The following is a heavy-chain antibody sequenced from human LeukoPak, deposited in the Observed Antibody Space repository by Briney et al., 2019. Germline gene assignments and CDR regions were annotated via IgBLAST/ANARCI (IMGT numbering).Heavy chain of an antibody. D-gene: IGHD6-13*01. CDR2: INTNTGNP. CDR3: ARVPRAAAGFDAFDI. J-gene: IGHJ3*02. CDR1: GYTFTGYY. V-gene: IGHV7-4-1*02. Sequence: ASVKVSCKASGYTFTGYYMHWVRQAPGQGLEWMGWINTNTGNPTYAQGFTGRFVFSLDTSVSTAYLQISSLKAEDTAVYYCARVPRAAAGFDAFDIWGQGTMVTVSS.